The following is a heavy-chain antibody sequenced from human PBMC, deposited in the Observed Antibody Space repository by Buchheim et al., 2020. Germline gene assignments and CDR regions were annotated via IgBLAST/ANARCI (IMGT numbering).Heavy chain of an antibody. CDR3: ARIGMVVVSD. V-gene: IGHV4-39*01. CDR2: IFYSGSA. CDR1: GGSISGDNYY. Sequence: QVQLKESGPGRVQPSETLSLTCTVSGGSISGDNYYWGWIRQSPGQGLEWIGKIFYSGSAHYNPSLRSRVTISVDTSQNQFSLTLTSVTAADAGLYYCARIGMVVVSDWGQGT. J-gene: IGHJ4*02. D-gene: IGHD3-22*01.